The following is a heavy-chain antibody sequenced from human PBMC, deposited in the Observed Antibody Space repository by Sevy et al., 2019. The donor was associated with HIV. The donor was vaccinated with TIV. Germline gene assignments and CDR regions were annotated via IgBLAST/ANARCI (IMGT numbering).Heavy chain of an antibody. V-gene: IGHV4-4*02. Sequence: SETLSLTCAVPGGSIRSVNWWHWVRQPPGKGLEWIGEIYHSGSRNYNPSPKGRVTISVDNSTNQFSLKLTAVTAADTAVYYCARGGETPRGFDPWGQGSLVTVSS. J-gene: IGHJ5*02. CDR1: GGSIRSVNW. D-gene: IGHD3-16*01. CDR2: IYHSGSR. CDR3: ARGGETPRGFDP.